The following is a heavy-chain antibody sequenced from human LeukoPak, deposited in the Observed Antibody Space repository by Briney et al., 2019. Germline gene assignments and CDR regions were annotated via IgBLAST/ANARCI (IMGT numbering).Heavy chain of an antibody. Sequence: PSETLSLTCTVSGGSISSSSYYWGWIRQPPGKGLEWIGSIYYSGSTNYNPSLKSRVTISVDTSKNQFSLKLSSVTAADTAVYYCARDIYYYDSSGSRVFDYWGQGTLVTVSS. CDR3: ARDIYYYDSSGSRVFDY. CDR1: GGSISSSSYY. CDR2: IYYSGST. D-gene: IGHD3-22*01. V-gene: IGHV4-39*07. J-gene: IGHJ4*02.